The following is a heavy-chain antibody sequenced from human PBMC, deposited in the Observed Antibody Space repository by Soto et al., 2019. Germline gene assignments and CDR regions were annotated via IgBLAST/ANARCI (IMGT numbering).Heavy chain of an antibody. V-gene: IGHV4-30-4*01. Sequence: PSETLSLTCTVSGGSISSGDYYWSWIRQPPGKGLEWIGYIYYSGSTYYNPSLKNRVTISVDTSKNQFSLKLSSVTAADTAVYYCVGPVGYYYGMDVWGQGTTVTVSS. CDR3: VGPVGYYYGMDV. CDR2: IYYSGST. CDR1: GGSISSGDYY. D-gene: IGHD1-26*01. J-gene: IGHJ6*02.